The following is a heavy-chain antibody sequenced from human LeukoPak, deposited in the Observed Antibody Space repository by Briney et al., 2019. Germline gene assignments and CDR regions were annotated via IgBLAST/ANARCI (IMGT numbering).Heavy chain of an antibody. D-gene: IGHD6-19*01. J-gene: IGHJ4*02. CDR2: ISSSGSTI. V-gene: IGHV3-48*03. CDR3: AKAPGSVAGAPLSYFDY. Sequence: PGGSLRLSCAASGFTFSSSEMNWVRQAPGKGPEWVSYISSSGSTILYADSVKGRFTISRENAKNSLYLQMNSLRADDTAIYYCAKAPGSVAGAPLSYFDYWGQGTLVTVSS. CDR1: GFTFSSSE.